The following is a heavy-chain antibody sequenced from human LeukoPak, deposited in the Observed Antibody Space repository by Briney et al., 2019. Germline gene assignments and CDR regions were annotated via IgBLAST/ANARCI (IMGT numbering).Heavy chain of an antibody. D-gene: IGHD3-22*01. CDR3: AKANYYDSSGYYPFDY. Sequence: GGSLRLSCVTSGFTFTNHWMSWVRQAPGKGLEWVSAISGSGGSTYYADSVKGRFTISRDNSKNTLYLQMNSLRAEDTAVYYCAKANYYDSSGYYPFDYWGQGTLVTVSS. J-gene: IGHJ4*02. CDR2: ISGSGGST. V-gene: IGHV3-23*01. CDR1: GFTFTNHW.